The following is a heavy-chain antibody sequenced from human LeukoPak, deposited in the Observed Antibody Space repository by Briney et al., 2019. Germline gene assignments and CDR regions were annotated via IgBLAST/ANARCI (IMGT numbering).Heavy chain of an antibody. CDR2: FHYSRNT. D-gene: IGHD6-13*01. CDR1: ARSLSRYY. V-gene: IGHV4-59*08. Sequence: SETLSLTCTVYARSLSRYYWSWIRQPPGKGLEWIGYFHYSRNTNNYPSLSSRITMSVTTSKNQFSLKLNSVTAADTAFYYCARRAAALDYWGQGTLVTVSS. J-gene: IGHJ4*02. CDR3: ARRAAALDY.